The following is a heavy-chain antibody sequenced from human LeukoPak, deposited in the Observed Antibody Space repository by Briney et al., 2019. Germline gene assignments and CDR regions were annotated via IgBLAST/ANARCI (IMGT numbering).Heavy chain of an antibody. D-gene: IGHD6-19*01. J-gene: IGHJ4*02. Sequence: SETLSLTCTVSGGSIRSSSYYWGWIRQPPGKGLEWIGSIYYSGSTYYNASLKSRGTISVDTSKNQFSLKLNSVTAADTAAYFCARQVVAVAGTGYFDYWGQGTLVTVSS. CDR2: IYYSGST. V-gene: IGHV4-39*01. CDR3: ARQVVAVAGTGYFDY. CDR1: GGSIRSSSYY.